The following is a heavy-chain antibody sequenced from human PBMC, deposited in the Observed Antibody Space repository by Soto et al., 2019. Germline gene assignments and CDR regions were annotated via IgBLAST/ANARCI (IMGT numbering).Heavy chain of an antibody. J-gene: IGHJ4*02. CDR2: LYPDGEA. CDR3: ARGLGREYRDIRGNFHLDY. Sequence: EVHLVESGGALINPGGSLRLSCAASGFTVNSNYLTWVRQAPGKGLKWVSVLYPDGEAYYADSVKGRFTISTDNSKNSVYLQMNTLREGDTGVYYCARGLGREYRDIRGNFHLDYWGQGTLVTVSS. D-gene: IGHD2-15*01. V-gene: IGHV3-53*01. CDR1: GFTVNSNY.